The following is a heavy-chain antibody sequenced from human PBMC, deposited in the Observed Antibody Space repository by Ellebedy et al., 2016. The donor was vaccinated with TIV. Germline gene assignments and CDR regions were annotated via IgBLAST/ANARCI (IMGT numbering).Heavy chain of an antibody. Sequence: GESLKISCAASGFTFSSYGMHWVRQAPGRGLEWVAVIWYDGSNKYYADSVKGRFTISRDNSKNTVFLQMNSLRADDTAVYCCARGPEMAHFDYWGQGTLVTVSS. CDR3: ARGPEMAHFDY. J-gene: IGHJ4*02. V-gene: IGHV3-33*01. CDR1: GFTFSSYG. D-gene: IGHD5-24*01. CDR2: IWYDGSNK.